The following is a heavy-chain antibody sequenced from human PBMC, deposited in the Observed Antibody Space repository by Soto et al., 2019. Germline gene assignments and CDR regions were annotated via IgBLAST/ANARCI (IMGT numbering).Heavy chain of an antibody. D-gene: IGHD6-13*01. V-gene: IGHV4-30-4*01. CDR2: IYYSGST. CDR3: ARGYSSSWPFELDY. CDR1: GGSISSGDYY. Sequence: SETLSLTCTVSGGSISSGDYYWSWIRQPPGKGLEWIGYIYYSGSTYYNPSLKSRVTISVDTSKNQFSLKLSSVTAAGTAVYYCARGYSSSWPFELDYWGQGTLVTVSS. J-gene: IGHJ4*02.